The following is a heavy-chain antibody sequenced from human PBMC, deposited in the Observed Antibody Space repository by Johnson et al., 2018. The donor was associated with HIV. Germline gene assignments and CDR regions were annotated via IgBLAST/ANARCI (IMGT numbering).Heavy chain of an antibody. CDR3: TKALGAAPTDGFDI. Sequence: QVQLVESGGGLVKPGGSLRLSCAASGFTFGDYYMTWIRQAPGKGLEWVSYISSSGNTIYYADSVKGRFTISRDNAKNSLYLQMNSLRAEDTALYYCTKALGAAPTDGFDIWGQGTMVTVSS. D-gene: IGHD3-16*01. J-gene: IGHJ3*02. V-gene: IGHV3-11*01. CDR1: GFTFGDYY. CDR2: ISSSGNTI.